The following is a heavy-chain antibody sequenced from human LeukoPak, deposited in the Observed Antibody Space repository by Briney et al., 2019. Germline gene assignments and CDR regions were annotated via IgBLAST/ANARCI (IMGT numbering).Heavy chain of an antibody. V-gene: IGHV1-18*01. CDR3: ARVDYYDSSGYKGFDY. Sequence: ASVKVSCKASGYTFTNYGISWVRQAPGQGLEWMGWISAYNGNTNYAQKLQGRVTMTTDASTSTAYMELRSLRSDDTAVYYCARVDYYDSSGYKGFDYWGQGTLVTVSS. D-gene: IGHD3-22*01. CDR1: GYTFTNYG. CDR2: ISAYNGNT. J-gene: IGHJ4*02.